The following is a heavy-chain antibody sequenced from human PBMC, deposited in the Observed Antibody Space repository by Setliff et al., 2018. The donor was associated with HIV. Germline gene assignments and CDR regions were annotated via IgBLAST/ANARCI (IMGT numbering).Heavy chain of an antibody. V-gene: IGHV3-7*03. J-gene: IGHJ6*01. CDR2: INQDGSET. CDR3: ARDLLGATHYNRYSQSTPAPSLGAGGSSPSSNYY. CDR1: GFTFSSYW. D-gene: IGHD1-26*01. Sequence: GGSLRLSCAASGFTFSSYWMSWVRQAPGKGLEWVANINQDGSETYYVDSVKGRFTISRDNAKNSLYLQMNSLRAEDTAVYYCARDLLGATHYNRYSQSTPAPSLGAGGSSPSSNYY.